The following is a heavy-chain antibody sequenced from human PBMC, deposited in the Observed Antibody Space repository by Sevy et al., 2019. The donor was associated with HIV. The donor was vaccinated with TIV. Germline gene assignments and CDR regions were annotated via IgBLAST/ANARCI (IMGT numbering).Heavy chain of an antibody. CDR3: ARDVRKWLRFVYYHYGLDG. Sequence: GGSLRLSCEASGFSLRTYAMSWVRQAPGRGLEWVSTMSGGGENTYYAESVKAGFTISRDNSAMTLYLQMNSLTVEHTALYYCARDVRKWLRFVYYHYGLDGWRQGTTATVSS. V-gene: IGHV3-23*01. CDR1: GFSLRTYA. CDR2: MSGGGENT. J-gene: IGHJ6*02. D-gene: IGHD5-12*01.